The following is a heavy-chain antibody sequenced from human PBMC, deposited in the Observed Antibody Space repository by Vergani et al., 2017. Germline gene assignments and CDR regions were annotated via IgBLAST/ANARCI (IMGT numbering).Heavy chain of an antibody. D-gene: IGHD3-22*01. CDR1: GFTFDDYA. V-gene: IGHV3-9*01. CDR2: ISWNSGSI. CDR3: AKDSQYYYDSSGYVDY. Sequence: EVQLVESGGGLVQPGRSLRLSCAASGFTFDDYAMHWVRQAPGKGLEWVSGISWNSGSIGYADSVKGRFTISRDNAKNSLYLQMNSLRAEDTALYYCAKDSQYYYDSSGYVDYWGQGTLVTVSS. J-gene: IGHJ4*02.